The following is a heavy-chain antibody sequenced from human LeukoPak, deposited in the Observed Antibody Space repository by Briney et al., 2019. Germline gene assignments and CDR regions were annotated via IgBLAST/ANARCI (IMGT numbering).Heavy chain of an antibody. CDR3: ARGGYHDSSGYHYNNDY. D-gene: IGHD3-22*01. CDR2: MNPNSGNT. Sequence: ASVKVCCKASEYTFTSYDINWVRQATGQGLEWMRWMNPNSGNTGYAQKFQGRVTMTRNTSISTAYMELSSLRSEDAAVYYCARGGYHDSSGYHYNNDYWGQGTLVTVSS. J-gene: IGHJ4*02. CDR1: EYTFTSYD. V-gene: IGHV1-8*01.